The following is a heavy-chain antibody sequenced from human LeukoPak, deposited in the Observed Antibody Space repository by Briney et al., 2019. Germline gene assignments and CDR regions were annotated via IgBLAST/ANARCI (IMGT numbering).Heavy chain of an antibody. V-gene: IGHV3-30*02. J-gene: IGHJ4*02. CDR1: GFTFSSYG. Sequence: PGGSLRLSCAASGFTFSSYGMHWVRQAPGKGLEWVAFIRYDGSNKYYADSVRGRFTISRDNSKNTLYLQMNSLRAEDTAVYYCAREKYSSSRAYYFDYWGQGTLVTVSS. CDR2: IRYDGSNK. CDR3: AREKYSSSRAYYFDY. D-gene: IGHD6-6*01.